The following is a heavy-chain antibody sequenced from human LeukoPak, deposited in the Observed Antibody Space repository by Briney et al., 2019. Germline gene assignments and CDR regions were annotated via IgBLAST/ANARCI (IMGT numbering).Heavy chain of an antibody. CDR3: AKDSKLGPYDGNGMYYFDY. Sequence: GGSLRLSCAASGFTVSSNYMNWVRQAPGKGLEWVSLIYSGGTTYYADSVKGRFTISRDNAKNSLYLQMNSLRAEDTALYYCAKDSKLGPYDGNGMYYFDYWGQGTLVTVSS. V-gene: IGHV3-53*05. J-gene: IGHJ4*02. CDR2: IYSGGTT. D-gene: IGHD3-22*01. CDR1: GFTVSSNY.